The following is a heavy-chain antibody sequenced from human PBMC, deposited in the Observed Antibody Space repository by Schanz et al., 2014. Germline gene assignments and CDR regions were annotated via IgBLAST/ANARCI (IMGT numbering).Heavy chain of an antibody. D-gene: IGHD3-22*01. CDR3: AKDGRLPYYGTGSDFDY. CDR2: MIGSGSSV. J-gene: IGHJ4*02. CDR1: GFTFSIYG. Sequence: EVQLLESGGGLVQPGGSLRLSCAASGFTFSIYGMSWVRQAPGRGLEWVSRMIGSGSSVFYADSVKGRFTNSRDNLKNTVFLQKNSLRAGDTAVYYCAKDGRLPYYGTGSDFDYWGQGTLVAVSS. V-gene: IGHV3-23*01.